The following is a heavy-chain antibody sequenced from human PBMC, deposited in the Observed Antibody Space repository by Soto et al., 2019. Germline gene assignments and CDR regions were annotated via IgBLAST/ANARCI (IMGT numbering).Heavy chain of an antibody. CDR3: ARDPPRYCSSTSCYTGILPKNGMDV. J-gene: IGHJ6*02. CDR1: GGTFSSYA. D-gene: IGHD2-2*02. CDR2: IIPIFGTA. V-gene: IGHV1-69*13. Sequence: SVKVSCKASGGTFSSYAISWVRQAPGQGLEWMGGIIPIFGTANYAQKFQGRVTITADESTSTAYMELSSLRSEDTAVYYCARDPPRYCSSTSCYTGILPKNGMDVCGQGTTVPVSS.